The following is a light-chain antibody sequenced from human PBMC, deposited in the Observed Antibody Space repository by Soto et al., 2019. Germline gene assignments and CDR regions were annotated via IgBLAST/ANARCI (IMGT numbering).Light chain of an antibody. V-gene: IGKV3-11*01. CDR1: QSVSSY. Sequence: EIVLTQSPATLSLSPGERATLSCRASQSVSSYLAWYQQKPGQAPRLLIYDASNRATGIPARFSGSGSGTDFTLTISSLEPEDFAVYYCQQRSNGPQTFGQGNTVAIK. CDR2: DAS. J-gene: IGKJ1*01. CDR3: QQRSNGPQT.